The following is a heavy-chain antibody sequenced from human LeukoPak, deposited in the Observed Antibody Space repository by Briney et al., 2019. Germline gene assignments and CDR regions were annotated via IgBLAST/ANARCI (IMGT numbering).Heavy chain of an antibody. V-gene: IGHV3-23*01. CDR1: GFAFSRQD. J-gene: IGHJ4*02. CDR2: ISDSGDRT. D-gene: IGHD6-19*01. CDR3: AKDARRSSGWYFFDH. Sequence: GGSLRLSCAASGFAFSRQDMGWIRQAPGKGLEWVSAISDSGDRTYYVDSVKGRFTISRDNSKNTLYLQMNSLRADDTAVYYCAKDARRSSGWYFFDHWGQGILVTVSS.